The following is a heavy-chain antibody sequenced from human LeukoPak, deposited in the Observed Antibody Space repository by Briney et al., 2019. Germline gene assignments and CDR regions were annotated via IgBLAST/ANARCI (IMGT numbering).Heavy chain of an antibody. CDR1: GYTFTSYG. V-gene: IGHV1-18*01. Sequence: ASVKVSCKASGYTFTSYGISWLRQAPVQGLEWMGWISGYNGDTNYAQKLQGRVTMTTDTSTSTAYMELRSLRSDDTAVYYCASSNYYYDSSGYYAAEYFQHWGQGTLVTVSS. CDR3: ASSNYYYDSSGYYAAEYFQH. J-gene: IGHJ1*01. CDR2: ISGYNGDT. D-gene: IGHD3-22*01.